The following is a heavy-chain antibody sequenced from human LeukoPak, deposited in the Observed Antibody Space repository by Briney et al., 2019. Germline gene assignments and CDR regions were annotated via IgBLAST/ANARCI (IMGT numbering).Heavy chain of an antibody. Sequence: ASVKVSCKASGGTFSSYAISWVRQAPGQGLEWMGRIIPILGIANYAQKFQGRVTITADKSTSTAYMELSSLRSEDTAVYYCARAGDFWSGYTWFDPWGQGTLVTVSS. CDR1: GGTFSSYA. CDR2: IIPILGIA. CDR3: ARAGDFWSGYTWFDP. J-gene: IGHJ5*02. V-gene: IGHV1-69*04. D-gene: IGHD3-3*01.